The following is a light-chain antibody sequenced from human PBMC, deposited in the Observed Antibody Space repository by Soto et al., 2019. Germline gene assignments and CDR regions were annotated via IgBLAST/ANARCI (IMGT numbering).Light chain of an antibody. CDR3: QQRDYWPVT. CDR2: DAS. CDR1: QSVGSY. J-gene: IGKJ3*01. V-gene: IGKV3-11*01. Sequence: EIVLTQSPATLSLSPGERATLSCRASQSVGSYLAWFQQRPGQPPRLVIHDASTRATGIPARFSGSGSGTDFSLIISVLDDEYFAVYCRQQRDYWPVTFGHGTTVDIK.